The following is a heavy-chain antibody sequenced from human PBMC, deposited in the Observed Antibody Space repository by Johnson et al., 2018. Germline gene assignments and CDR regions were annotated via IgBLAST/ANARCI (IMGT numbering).Heavy chain of an antibody. CDR1: GFTFSSYG. V-gene: IGHV3-30*18. J-gene: IGHJ6*03. D-gene: IGHD3-10*01. Sequence: QVQLVQSGGGVVQPGRSLRLSCAASGFTFSSYGMHWVRQAPGKGLEWVAVISYDGTNKYSEDSVKGRFTISRDNSKNTLYLQMNSLRAEDTAVYYCAKTGRSYRYYYYMDVWGKGTTVTVSS. CDR3: AKTGRSYRYYYYMDV. CDR2: ISYDGTNK.